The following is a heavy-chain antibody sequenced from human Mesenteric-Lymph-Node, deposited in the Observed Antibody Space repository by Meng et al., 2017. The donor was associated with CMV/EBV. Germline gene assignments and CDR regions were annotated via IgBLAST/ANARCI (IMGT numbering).Heavy chain of an antibody. CDR2: INHSGST. D-gene: IGHD2-15*01. CDR1: GGSFSGYY. Sequence: SETLSLTCAVYGGSFSGYYWSWIRQPPGKGLEWIGEINHSGSTNYNPSLKSRVTISVDTSKNQFSLKLSSVTAADTAVYYCAREGSLRSVDYWGQGTLVTVSS. V-gene: IGHV4-34*01. J-gene: IGHJ4*02. CDR3: AREGSLRSVDY.